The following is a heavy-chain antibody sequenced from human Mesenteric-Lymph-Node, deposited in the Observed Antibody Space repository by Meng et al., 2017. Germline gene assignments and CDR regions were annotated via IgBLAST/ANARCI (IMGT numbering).Heavy chain of an antibody. CDR1: GYTFTSYY. D-gene: IGHD3-16*02. CDR2: ISYDGSNK. V-gene: IGHV3-30*01. CDR3: ARDRVIVIPVFAFDI. Sequence: SCKASGYTFTSYYMHWVRQAPGKGLEWVAVISYDGSNKYYADSVKGRFTISRDNSKNTLYLQMNSLRAEDTAVYYCARDRVIVIPVFAFDIWGQGTMVTVSS. J-gene: IGHJ3*02.